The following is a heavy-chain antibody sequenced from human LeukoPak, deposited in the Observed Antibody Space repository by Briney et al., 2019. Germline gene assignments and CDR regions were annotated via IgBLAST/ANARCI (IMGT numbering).Heavy chain of an antibody. Sequence: GGSLRLSCAASGFTFISYGMQWVRQAPGKGLVWVSRINNGGVSTNYADSVRGRFTISRDNAKNTLYLQMNSLRAEDTGVYYCARELPREVTLDYWGRGTLVTASS. J-gene: IGHJ4*02. CDR1: GFTFISYG. V-gene: IGHV3-74*01. CDR2: INNGGVST. D-gene: IGHD2-21*02. CDR3: ARELPREVTLDY.